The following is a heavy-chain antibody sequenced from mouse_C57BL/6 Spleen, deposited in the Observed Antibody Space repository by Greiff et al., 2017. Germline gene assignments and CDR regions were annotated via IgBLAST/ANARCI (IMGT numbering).Heavy chain of an antibody. Sequence: QVQLQQSDAELVKPGASVKISCKVSGYTFTDHTIHWMKQRPEQGLEWIGYIYPRDGSTKYNEKFKGKAPLTADKSSSTANMQLNRLTSEDSAVYFCARNYGSSYGWYFDVWGTGTTVTGSS. CDR1: GYTFTDHT. J-gene: IGHJ1*03. D-gene: IGHD1-1*01. V-gene: IGHV1-78*01. CDR3: ARNYGSSYGWYFDV. CDR2: IYPRDGST.